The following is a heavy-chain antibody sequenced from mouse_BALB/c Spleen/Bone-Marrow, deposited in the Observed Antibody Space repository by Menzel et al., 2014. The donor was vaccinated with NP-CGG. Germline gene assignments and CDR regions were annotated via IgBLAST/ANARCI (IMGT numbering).Heavy chain of an antibody. CDR3: ARSGDGYYWYFDV. V-gene: IGHV1S56*01. D-gene: IGHD2-3*01. J-gene: IGHJ1*01. Sequence: VQLQQSGPELVKPGTLVKMSCKASGYTFTSYDINWVKQRPGQGLELIGWINPGDGSVKCYEKFKGKATLTADKSSSTAYMQLSSLTSENTAVYCCARSGDGYYWYFDVWGAGTMVTVSS. CDR1: GYTFTSYD. CDR2: INPGDGSV.